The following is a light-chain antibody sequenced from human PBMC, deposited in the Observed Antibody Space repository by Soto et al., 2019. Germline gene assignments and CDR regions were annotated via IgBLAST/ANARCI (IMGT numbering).Light chain of an antibody. CDR2: AAS. CDR1: QGIGRW. CDR3: QQGDSFPVT. Sequence: DVQMTQYPSSVSASVGDRVTITCRASQGIGRWLAWYQQRPGKAPRFLIYAASSLQGGGPSRFSGSGSGTDFTLTISNLQPEDVATYLCQQGDSFPVTFGQGTRLEMK. J-gene: IGKJ5*01. V-gene: IGKV1D-12*01.